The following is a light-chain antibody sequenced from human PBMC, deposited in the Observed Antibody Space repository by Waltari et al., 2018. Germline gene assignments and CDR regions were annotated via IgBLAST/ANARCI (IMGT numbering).Light chain of an antibody. CDR2: RAF. CDR3: QQYSSYLRT. V-gene: IGKV1-5*03. Sequence: DIQMTQYPSTLSASVGDRVTITCRASQSISSWLAWYQQKPGNAPKLLIYRAFSSLDGVPSRFSGSGSGTEFTLTISSLQPDDFATYYCQQYSSYLRTFGQGTKVEIK. J-gene: IGKJ1*01. CDR1: QSISSW.